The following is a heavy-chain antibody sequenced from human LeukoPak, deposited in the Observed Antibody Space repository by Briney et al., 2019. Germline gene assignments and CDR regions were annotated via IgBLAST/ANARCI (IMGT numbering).Heavy chain of an antibody. V-gene: IGHV1-46*01. CDR3: ASDSGYEEGGY. Sequence: ASVKVSCKASGYTFTSYYMHWVRQAPGQGLEWMGIINPSGGSTSYAQKFQGRVTMTRDMSTSTVYMELSRLRSDDTAVYYCASDSGYEEGGYWGQGTLVTVSS. CDR2: INPSGGST. J-gene: IGHJ4*02. D-gene: IGHD5-12*01. CDR1: GYTFTSYY.